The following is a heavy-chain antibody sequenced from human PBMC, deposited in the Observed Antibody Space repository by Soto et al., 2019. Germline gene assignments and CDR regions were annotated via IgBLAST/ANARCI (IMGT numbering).Heavy chain of an antibody. J-gene: IGHJ6*04. D-gene: IGHD6-25*01. Sequence: GGSLRLSCAASGFSFRDYWVTWVRQAPGKGLDWVANIKQDGSEKYYLDSLKGRFTISRDNAKNSVYLLMNSLRAEDTAVYYCARGKDGQRARPSYFYMDVWGKGTTVTVSS. CDR3: ARGKDGQRARPSYFYMDV. V-gene: IGHV3-7*01. CDR2: IKQDGSEK. CDR1: GFSFRDYW.